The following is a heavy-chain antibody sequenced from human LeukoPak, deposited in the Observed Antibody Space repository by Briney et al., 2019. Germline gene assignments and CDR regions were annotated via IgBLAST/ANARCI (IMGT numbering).Heavy chain of an antibody. J-gene: IGHJ4*02. CDR3: ARGLGSGSYYHY. Sequence: SETLSLTCAVYGGSFSGYYWSWIRQPPGKGLEWIGEINHSGSTNYNPSLKSRVTIVIDTSNNQFSLKLSSVTAADTAVYYCARGLGSGSYYHYWGQGTLVTVSS. CDR1: GGSFSGYY. V-gene: IGHV4-34*01. D-gene: IGHD3-10*01. CDR2: INHSGST.